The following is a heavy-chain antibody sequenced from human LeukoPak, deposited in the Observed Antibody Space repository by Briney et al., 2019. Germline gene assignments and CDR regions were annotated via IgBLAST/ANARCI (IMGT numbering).Heavy chain of an antibody. Sequence: SGPTLVKPTQTLTLTCTFSGFSLSTSGVGVGWIRQPPGKALEWLALIYWNDDKRYSPSLKSRLTITKDTSKNQVVLTMTNMDPVDTATYYCAHRQSLVTAIPVYYFDYWGQGTLVTVSS. CDR3: AHRQSLVTAIPVYYFDY. D-gene: IGHD2-21*02. CDR2: IYWNDDK. CDR1: GFSLSTSGVG. V-gene: IGHV2-5*01. J-gene: IGHJ4*02.